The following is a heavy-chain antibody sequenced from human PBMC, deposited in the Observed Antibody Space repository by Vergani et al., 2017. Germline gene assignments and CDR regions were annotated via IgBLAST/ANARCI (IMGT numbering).Heavy chain of an antibody. D-gene: IGHD3-16*01. J-gene: IGHJ4*02. V-gene: IGHV3-30*02. CDR3: AKHFRGWGIDY. Sequence: QVQLVESGGGVVQRGGFLKTSCATSGITLGNYEMQGIRQGPGKGLEFVAFIQFDGSNQYYADSVKGRFTLSRDFSKNTLYLQMNSLRTDDTATYYCAKHFRGWGIDYWGQGTQVIVSS. CDR1: GITLGNYE. CDR2: IQFDGSNQ.